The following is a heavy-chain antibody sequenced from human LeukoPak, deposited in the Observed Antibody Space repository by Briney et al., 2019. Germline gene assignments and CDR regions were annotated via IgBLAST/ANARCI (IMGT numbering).Heavy chain of an antibody. CDR2: ITPSGGA. D-gene: IGHD6-6*01. Sequence: ASVKVSCTSSGYTFTAYAMHWVRQAPGQGLEWMGWITPSGGANYAQKFQGRVTMTRDTSISTAYMELSRLRSDDTAVYYCALIAAPPFDYWGQGTLVTVSS. CDR3: ALIAAPPFDY. V-gene: IGHV1-2*02. CDR1: GYTFTAYA. J-gene: IGHJ4*02.